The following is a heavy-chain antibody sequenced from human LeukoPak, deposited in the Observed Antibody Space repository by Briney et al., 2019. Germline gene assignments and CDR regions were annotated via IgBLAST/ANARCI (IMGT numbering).Heavy chain of an antibody. CDR1: GGSISSYR. Sequence: PSETLSLTCTISGGSISSYRWNWIRQPPGKGLEWIGEINHSGSTNYNPSLKSRVTISVDTSKNQFSLKLSSVTAADTAVYYCARVGVGANGPLFYYYYGMDVWGQGTTVTVSS. J-gene: IGHJ6*02. CDR3: ARVGVGANGPLFYYYYGMDV. D-gene: IGHD1-26*01. CDR2: INHSGST. V-gene: IGHV4-34*01.